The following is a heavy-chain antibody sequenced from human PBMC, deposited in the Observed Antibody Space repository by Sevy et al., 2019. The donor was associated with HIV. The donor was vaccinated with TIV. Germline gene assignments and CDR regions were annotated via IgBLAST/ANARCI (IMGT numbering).Heavy chain of an antibody. V-gene: IGHV3-30-3*01. J-gene: IGHJ5*02. CDR1: GFTFSSYA. CDR3: ARGVIAAAGGWFDP. CDR2: ISYDGSNK. Sequence: GGSLRLSCAASGFTFSSYAMHWVRQAPGKGLEWVAVISYDGSNKYYADSVKGRFTISRDNSKNTLYLQMNSLRAEDTAVYYCARGVIAAAGGWFDPWGQGTLLTVSS. D-gene: IGHD6-13*01.